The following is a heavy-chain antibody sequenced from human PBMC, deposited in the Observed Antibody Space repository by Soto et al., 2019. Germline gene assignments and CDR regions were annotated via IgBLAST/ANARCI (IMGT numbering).Heavy chain of an antibody. CDR2: IYYTGTT. Sequence: QVQLLESGPGLVNPSQTLSLSCTVSGGSISPYYWSWLRQSPGKGLEWLGYIYYTGTTDYNPSLENRVTLSVDTSTNRFSLELTSVTAADTAVYYCARQPDDGDYGYSFEYWGPGILVTVSS. CDR1: GGSISPYY. V-gene: IGHV4-59*01. D-gene: IGHD4-17*01. J-gene: IGHJ4*02. CDR3: ARQPDDGDYGYSFEY.